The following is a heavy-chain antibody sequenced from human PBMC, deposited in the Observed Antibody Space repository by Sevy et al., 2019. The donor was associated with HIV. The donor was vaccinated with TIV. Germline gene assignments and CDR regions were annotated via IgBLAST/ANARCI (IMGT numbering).Heavy chain of an antibody. CDR3: ARFGTVATLRYNYYNGMDV. V-gene: IGHV1-18*01. D-gene: IGHD4-17*01. CDR1: GYTFSNYG. CDR2: IGVYNGNI. J-gene: IGHJ6*02. Sequence: ASVKVSCKASGYTFSNYGITWVRQAPGQGLEWMGWIGVYNGNIKYAQKFRGRVTVTTDTSTSTASMELRSLRTDDTAVYYCARFGTVATLRYNYYNGMDVWGQGTTVTVSS.